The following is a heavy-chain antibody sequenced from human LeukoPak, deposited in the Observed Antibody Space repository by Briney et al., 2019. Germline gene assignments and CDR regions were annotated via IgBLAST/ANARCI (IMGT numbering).Heavy chain of an antibody. J-gene: IGHJ4*02. CDR3: ARGEEQWLVMGFY. Sequence: ASVKVSCKASGYTFSSYDINWVRQATGQGLEWMGWMNPNSGNTGYAQKFQGRVTMTRNTSISTAYMELSSLRSEDTAVYYCARGEEQWLVMGFYWGQGTLVTVSS. V-gene: IGHV1-8*01. D-gene: IGHD6-19*01. CDR1: GYTFSSYD. CDR2: MNPNSGNT.